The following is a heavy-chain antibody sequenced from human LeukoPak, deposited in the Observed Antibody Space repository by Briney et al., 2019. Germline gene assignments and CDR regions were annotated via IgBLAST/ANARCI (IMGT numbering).Heavy chain of an antibody. D-gene: IGHD2-15*01. CDR1: GGTFSSYA. Sequence: SVKVSCKASGGTFSSYAISWVRQAPGQGIEWMGRIIPILGIANYAKKFQGRVTITADKSTSTAYMELSSLRSEDTAVYYCARDPVVVVAATHIGYYYGMDVWGQGTTVTVSS. J-gene: IGHJ6*02. CDR2: IIPILGIA. V-gene: IGHV1-69*04. CDR3: ARDPVVVVAATHIGYYYGMDV.